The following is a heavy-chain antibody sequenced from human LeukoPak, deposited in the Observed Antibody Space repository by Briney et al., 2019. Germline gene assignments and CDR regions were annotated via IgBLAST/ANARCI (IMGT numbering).Heavy chain of an antibody. J-gene: IGHJ2*01. CDR1: GYTFTGYY. CDR3: ARDSEGYYDSSGYSLFNWYFDL. Sequence: ASVKVSCKASGYTFTGYYMHWVRQAPGQGLEWMGWINPNSGGTNYAQKFQSRVTMTRDTSISTAYMELSRLRSDDTAVYYCARDSEGYYDSSGYSLFNWYFDLWGRGTLVTVSS. CDR2: INPNSGGT. D-gene: IGHD3-22*01. V-gene: IGHV1-2*02.